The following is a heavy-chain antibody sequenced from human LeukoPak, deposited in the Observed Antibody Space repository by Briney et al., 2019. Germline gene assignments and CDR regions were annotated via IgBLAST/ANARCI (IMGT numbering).Heavy chain of an antibody. CDR1: GSTFSTYP. J-gene: IGHJ4*02. CDR2: ISGNSVTI. CDR3: AKILSGTYSFDL. Sequence: GGSLRLSCTASGSTFSTYPMTWVRQAPGQGLEWVSAISGNSVTIYYADSVKGRFTISRDNPKNTLYLQMYSLRAEDTAVYYCAKILSGTYSFDLWGQGTLVTVSS. V-gene: IGHV3-23*01. D-gene: IGHD1-26*01.